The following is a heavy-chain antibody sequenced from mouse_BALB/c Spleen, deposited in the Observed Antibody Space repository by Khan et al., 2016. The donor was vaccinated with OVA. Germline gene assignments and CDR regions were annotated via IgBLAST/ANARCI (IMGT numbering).Heavy chain of an antibody. J-gene: IGHJ3*01. D-gene: IGHD2-1*01. CDR3: ARSLYGTFAY. CDR1: GFTFSTYA. V-gene: IGHV5-9-3*01. CDR2: ISSDGDYT. Sequence: EVELVESGGGLVKPGGSLKLSCAASGFTFSTYAMSWVRQTPEKRLEWVATISSDGDYTYFPDNVTGRFTISRDNAKNAPCLQMTSLRSEDTAMYCSARSLYGTFAYWGQGTLVTVSA.